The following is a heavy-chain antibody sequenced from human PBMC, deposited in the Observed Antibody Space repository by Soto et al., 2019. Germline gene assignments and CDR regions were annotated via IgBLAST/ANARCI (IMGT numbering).Heavy chain of an antibody. Sequence: GGSLRLSCAASGFTFSSYAMHWVRQAPGKGLEWVAVISYDGSNKYYADSVKGRFTISRDNSKNTLYLQMNSLRAEDTAVYYCASRSGSYYLYFDYWGQGTLVTVSS. CDR1: GFTFSSYA. D-gene: IGHD3-10*01. J-gene: IGHJ4*02. CDR2: ISYDGSNK. CDR3: ASRSGSYYLYFDY. V-gene: IGHV3-30-3*02.